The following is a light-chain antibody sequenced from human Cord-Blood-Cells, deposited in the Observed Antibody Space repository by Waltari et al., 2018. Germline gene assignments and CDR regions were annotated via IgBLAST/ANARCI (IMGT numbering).Light chain of an antibody. J-gene: IGKJ3*01. V-gene: IGKV1-39*01. CDR1: QSISSY. Sequence: DIQMTQSPSYLSASVGDRVTITCLASQSISSYLNSYQQKPGKAPKLLIYAASSLQRGVPSRFSGSGSVTDFTLTISSLQPEDFATYYCQQSYGTPFTFGPGTKVDIK. CDR3: QQSYGTPFT. CDR2: AAS.